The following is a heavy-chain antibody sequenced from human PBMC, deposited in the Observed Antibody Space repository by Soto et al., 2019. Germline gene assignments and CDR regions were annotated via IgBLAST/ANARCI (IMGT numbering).Heavy chain of an antibody. Sequence: GGSLRLSCAASGFTFSSYAMSWVRQAPGKGLEWVSAISGSGGSTYYADSVKGRFTISRDNSKNTLDLQMNSLRAEDTAVYYCAKDLGYCSSTSCYTGFDYWGQGTLVTVSS. J-gene: IGHJ4*02. CDR3: AKDLGYCSSTSCYTGFDY. V-gene: IGHV3-23*01. CDR2: ISGSGGST. D-gene: IGHD2-2*02. CDR1: GFTFSSYA.